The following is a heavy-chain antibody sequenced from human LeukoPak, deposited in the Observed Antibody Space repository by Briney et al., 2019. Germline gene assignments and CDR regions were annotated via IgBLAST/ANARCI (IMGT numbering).Heavy chain of an antibody. V-gene: IGHV4-38-2*02. CDR1: GFSISSGYY. D-gene: IGHD2-15*01. CDR3: ARDMNPTHYFDY. Sequence: PSETLSLTCNVSGFSISSGYYRGWLRQAPGKGLEWIGSIYHSGYTHYNPSLKGRVTISVDTSKNDFSLKLSSVAAADTAIYYCARDMNPTHYFDYWGQGTLVTVSS. J-gene: IGHJ4*02. CDR2: IYHSGYT.